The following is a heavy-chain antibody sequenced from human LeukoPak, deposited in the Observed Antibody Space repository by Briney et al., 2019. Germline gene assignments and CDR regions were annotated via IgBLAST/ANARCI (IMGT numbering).Heavy chain of an antibody. J-gene: IGHJ4*02. CDR2: IYYSGST. CDR3: ARDRGGSLIVVVPAAYDY. V-gene: IGHV4-59*12. CDR1: GGSISSYY. D-gene: IGHD2-2*01. Sequence: SETLSLTCTVSGGSISSYYWSWIRQPPGKGLEWIGYIYYSGSTNYNPSLKSRVTISVDTSKNQFSLKLSSVTAADTAVYYCARDRGGSLIVVVPAAYDYWGQGTLVTVSS.